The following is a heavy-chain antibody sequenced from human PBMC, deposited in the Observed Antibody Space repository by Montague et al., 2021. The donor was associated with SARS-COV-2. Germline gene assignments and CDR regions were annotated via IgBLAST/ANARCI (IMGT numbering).Heavy chain of an antibody. CDR3: ARLRSSSNWYFDL. CDR1: GGSISSGGYY. V-gene: IGHV4-31*03. CDR2: IYYSGST. J-gene: IGHJ2*01. Sequence: TLSLTCTVSGGSISSGGYYWSWIRQHPRKGLEWIGYIYYSGSTYYNPFLKSRVTISVDTSKNQFSLKLSSVTAADTAVYYCARLRSSSNWYFDLWGRGTLVTVSS. D-gene: IGHD6-6*01.